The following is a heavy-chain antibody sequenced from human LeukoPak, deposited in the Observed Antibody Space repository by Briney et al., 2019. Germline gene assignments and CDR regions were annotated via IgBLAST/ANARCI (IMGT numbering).Heavy chain of an antibody. D-gene: IGHD4-11*01. V-gene: IGHV4-4*07. J-gene: IGHJ4*02. CDR1: GGSISSYY. Sequence: SETLSLTCTVSGGSISSYYWSWIRQPAGKGLEWIGRIYTSGSTNYNPSLKSRVTMSVDTSKNQFSLKLSSVTAADTAVYYCARDTDSNYEAWFDYWGQGNLVTVSS. CDR3: ARDTDSNYEAWFDY. CDR2: IYTSGST.